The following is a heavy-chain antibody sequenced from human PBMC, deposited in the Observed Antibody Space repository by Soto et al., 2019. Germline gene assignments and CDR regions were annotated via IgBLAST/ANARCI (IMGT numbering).Heavy chain of an antibody. V-gene: IGHV4-31*03. CDR2: IYYSGST. D-gene: IGHD4-4*01. J-gene: IGHJ5*02. CDR1: GGSISSGGYY. Sequence: QVQLQESGPGLVKPSQTLSLTCTVSGGSISSGGYYWSWIRQHPGKGLEWIGYIYYSGSTYYNPSLKSRVTISVDTSKNQFSLKLSSVTAADTAVYYCARERVDDYSNPDNWFDPWGQGTLVTVSS. CDR3: ARERVDDYSNPDNWFDP.